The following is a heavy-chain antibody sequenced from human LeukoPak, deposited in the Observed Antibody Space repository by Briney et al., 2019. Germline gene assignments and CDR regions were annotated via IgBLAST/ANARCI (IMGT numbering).Heavy chain of an antibody. CDR1: GGSITSSSYY. CDR3: ARHDPDTSGYYFDY. V-gene: IGHV4-39*01. Sequence: SETLSLTCTVSGGSITSSSYYWGWIRQPPGKGLEWIGCVYNSGSTYYNPSHKSRVTISVDTSKNQPSLMLSSVTAADTAVYYCARHDPDTSGYYFDYCGQGTLVTVSS. D-gene: IGHD3-22*01. J-gene: IGHJ4*02. CDR2: VYNSGST.